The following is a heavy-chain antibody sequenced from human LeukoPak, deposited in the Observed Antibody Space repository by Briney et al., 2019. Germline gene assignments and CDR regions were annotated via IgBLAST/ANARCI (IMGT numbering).Heavy chain of an antibody. CDR3: ARAHGGNAGDAFDV. Sequence: SETLSLTCTFSRCFISRGYYWEFIRQPSGKGLEWIGSIYYSGYTYYNPSLESRGTISVDTPNNQFSLKLSSLTAPDTAVYYCARAHGGNAGDAFDVWAQGTMDTVSS. J-gene: IGHJ3*01. D-gene: IGHD4-23*01. V-gene: IGHV4-38-2*02. CDR2: IYYSGYT. CDR1: RCFISRGYY.